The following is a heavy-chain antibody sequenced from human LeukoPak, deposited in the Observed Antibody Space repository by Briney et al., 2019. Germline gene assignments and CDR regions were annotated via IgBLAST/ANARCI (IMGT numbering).Heavy chain of an antibody. D-gene: IGHD1-1*01. CDR3: VRERLDITAHSGAFDI. V-gene: IGHV3-30-3*01. Sequence: PGGSLRLSCAASGFTFNYYFMHWVRQAAGKGLEWVASLANDGTYAFYVESVRGRFTISRDDSKNILYLQMNGLIVEDTAVYFCVRERLDITAHSGAFDIWGQGTMVTVSS. CDR2: LANDGTYA. CDR1: GFTFNYYF. J-gene: IGHJ3*02.